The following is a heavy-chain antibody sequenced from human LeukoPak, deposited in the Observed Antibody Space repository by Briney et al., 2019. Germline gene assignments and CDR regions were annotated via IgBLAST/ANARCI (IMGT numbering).Heavy chain of an antibody. Sequence: PGRSLRLSCAASGFTFDDYAMHWVRQAPGKGLEWVSGISWNSGSIGYADSVEGRFTISRDNAKNSLYLQMNSLRAEDTALYYRAKVKAAADITGGFDYWGQGTLVTVSS. CDR1: GFTFDDYA. J-gene: IGHJ4*02. D-gene: IGHD6-13*01. CDR3: AKVKAAADITGGFDY. CDR2: ISWNSGSI. V-gene: IGHV3-9*01.